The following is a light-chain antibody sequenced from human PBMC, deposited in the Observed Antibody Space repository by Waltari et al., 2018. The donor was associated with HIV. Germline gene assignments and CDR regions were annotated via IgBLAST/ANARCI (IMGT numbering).Light chain of an antibody. Sequence: QSVLTQPPSASGTPGQRVPISCSGSSSNIGSNYVYWYQQLPGTAPKLLIYRNNQRPSGVPDRFSGSKSGTSASLAISGLRSEDETNYYCAAWDDSLSGLVFGGGTKLTVL. CDR1: SSNIGSNY. V-gene: IGLV1-47*01. CDR3: AAWDDSLSGLV. CDR2: RNN. J-gene: IGLJ3*02.